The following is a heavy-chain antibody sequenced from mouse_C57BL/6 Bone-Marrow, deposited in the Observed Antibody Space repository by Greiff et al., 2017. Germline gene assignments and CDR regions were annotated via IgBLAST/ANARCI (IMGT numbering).Heavy chain of an antibody. D-gene: IGHD2-4*01. J-gene: IGHJ1*03. V-gene: IGHV1-7*01. CDR2: INPSSGYT. CDR1: GYTFTSYW. CDR3: AIYDYHWYFDV. Sequence: QVQLQQSGAELAKPGASVKLSCKASGYTFTSYWMHWVKQRPGQGLEWIGYINPSSGYTKYNQKFKDKATLTADKSSSTAYMQLISLTYEDSAVYYCAIYDYHWYFDVWGTGTTVTVSS.